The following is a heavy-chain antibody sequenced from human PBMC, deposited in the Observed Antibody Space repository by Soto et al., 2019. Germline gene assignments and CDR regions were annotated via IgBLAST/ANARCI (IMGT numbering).Heavy chain of an antibody. Sequence: PGGSLRLSCAASGFTFSDYYMSWIRQAPGKGLEWVSYISSSGSTIYYADSVKGRFTISRDNAKNSLYLQMDSLRAEDTAVYYCARPVVPAASYYMDVWGKGTTVTVSS. D-gene: IGHD2-2*01. V-gene: IGHV3-11*01. CDR2: ISSSGSTI. J-gene: IGHJ6*03. CDR3: ARPVVPAASYYMDV. CDR1: GFTFSDYY.